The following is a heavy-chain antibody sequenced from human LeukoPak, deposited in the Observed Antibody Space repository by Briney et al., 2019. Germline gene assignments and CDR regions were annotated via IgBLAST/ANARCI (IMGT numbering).Heavy chain of an antibody. V-gene: IGHV3-53*01. D-gene: IGHD4-17*01. Sequence: GGSLRLFCTVSGFTVSSNSMSWVRQAPGKGLEWVSFIYSGGNTHYSDSVKGRFTISRDNSKYTLYLQMNSLRAEDTAVYYCARRAGEYSHPYDYWGQGTLVTVSS. CDR3: ARRAGEYSHPYDY. CDR2: IYSGGNT. CDR1: GFTVSSNS. J-gene: IGHJ4*02.